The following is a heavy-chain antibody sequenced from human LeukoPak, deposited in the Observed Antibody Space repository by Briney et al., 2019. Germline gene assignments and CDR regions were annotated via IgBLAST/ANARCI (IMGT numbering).Heavy chain of an antibody. J-gene: IGHJ4*02. D-gene: IGHD2-8*01. Sequence: ASVKVSCKASGYTFSGHYMHWGRQAPGQGFEWMGWINANSGGTNYAEKFQGRVTMTRDTSINTAYMDLTRLRSDDTAIYYCTRGEINGPDFDYWGQGTLVTVSS. CDR3: TRGEINGPDFDY. CDR2: INANSGGT. CDR1: GYTFSGHY. V-gene: IGHV1-2*02.